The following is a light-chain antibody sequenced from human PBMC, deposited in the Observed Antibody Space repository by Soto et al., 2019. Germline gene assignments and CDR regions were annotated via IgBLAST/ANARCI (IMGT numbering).Light chain of an antibody. J-gene: IGKJ1*01. CDR2: GAS. CDR3: HQYGSSPQT. V-gene: IGKV3-20*01. Sequence: EIVLTQSPGTLSLSPGERATLSCRASQSVSSSYLAWYQQKPGQAPRLLIYGASSRATGIPDRFTGSGSGTDFTLPISRLEPEDFAVFYCHQYGSSPQTFSQGTKVEIK. CDR1: QSVSSSY.